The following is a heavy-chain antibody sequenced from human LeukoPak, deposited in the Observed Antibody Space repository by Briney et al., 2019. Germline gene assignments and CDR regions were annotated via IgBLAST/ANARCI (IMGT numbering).Heavy chain of an antibody. J-gene: IGHJ4*02. V-gene: IGHV3-23*01. CDR1: GFSFSSYG. D-gene: IGHD4-17*01. CDR3: AKVRSYGDYYFDY. CDR2: ISGAGRST. Sequence: GGSLRLSCAASGFSFSSYGMTWVRQAPGKGLEWVSSISGAGRSTYYADSVKGRFTISRDNSKNTLYLQMNSLRAEDTAVYYCAKVRSYGDYYFDYWGQGTLVTVSS.